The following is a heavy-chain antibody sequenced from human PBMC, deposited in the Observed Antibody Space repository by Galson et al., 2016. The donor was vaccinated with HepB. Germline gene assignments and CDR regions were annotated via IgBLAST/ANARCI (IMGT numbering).Heavy chain of an antibody. CDR2: VFFSGDT. V-gene: IGHV4-59*11. Sequence: SETLSLTCIVSGVSINGHSWSWIRQPPGKGLEWIGYVFFSGDTDSNPSLKSRVTMSVDPSANQFPLRLRSVTAADTAVYYFSRVERLFYYDGGAAYKSFHFDSWGRGALVTVSS. D-gene: IGHD3-16*01. J-gene: IGHJ4*02. CDR1: GVSINGHS. CDR3: SRVERLFYYDGGAAYKSFHFDS.